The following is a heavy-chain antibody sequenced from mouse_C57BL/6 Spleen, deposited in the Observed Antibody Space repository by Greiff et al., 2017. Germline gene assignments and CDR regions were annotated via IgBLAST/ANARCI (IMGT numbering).Heavy chain of an antibody. D-gene: IGHD1-1*01. V-gene: IGHV5-16*01. CDR1: GFTFSDYY. J-gene: IGHJ4*01. CDR2: INYDGSST. Sequence: EVKLMESEGGLVQPGSSMKLSCTASGFTFSDYYMAWVRQVPEKGLEWVANINYDGSSTYYLDSLKSRFIISRDNAKNILYLQMSSLKSEDTATYYCASSTVDYAMDYWGQRTSVTVCS. CDR3: ASSTVDYAMDY.